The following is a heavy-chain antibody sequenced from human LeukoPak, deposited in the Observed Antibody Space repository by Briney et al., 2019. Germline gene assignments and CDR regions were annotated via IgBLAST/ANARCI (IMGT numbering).Heavy chain of an antibody. CDR2: ISSSSSYI. CDR3: ARDSDYYDSSGYGDY. Sequence: GRSLRLSCAASGFTFSSYSMNWVRQAPGKGLEWVSSISSSSSYIYYADSVKGRFTISRDNAKNSLYLQMNSLRAEDTAVYYCARDSDYYDSSGYGDYWGQGTLVTVSS. CDR1: GFTFSSYS. V-gene: IGHV3-21*01. D-gene: IGHD3-22*01. J-gene: IGHJ4*02.